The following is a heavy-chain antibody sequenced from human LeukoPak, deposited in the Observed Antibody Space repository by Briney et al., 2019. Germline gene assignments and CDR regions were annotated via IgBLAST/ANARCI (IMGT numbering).Heavy chain of an antibody. CDR1: GGSFSGYY. D-gene: IGHD3-10*01. Sequence: SETLSLTCAVYGGSFSGYYWSWIRQPPGKGLEWIGEINHSGSTNYNPSLKSRVTISVDTSKNQFSLKVSSVTAADTAVYYCARGGGYYYMDVWGKGTAVFVSS. CDR3: ARGGGYYYMDV. J-gene: IGHJ6*03. CDR2: INHSGST. V-gene: IGHV4-34*01.